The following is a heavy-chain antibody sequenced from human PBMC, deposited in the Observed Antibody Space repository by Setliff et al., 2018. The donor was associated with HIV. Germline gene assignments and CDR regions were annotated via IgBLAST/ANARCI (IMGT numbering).Heavy chain of an antibody. CDR1: GFTFSPYA. J-gene: IGHJ4*02. Sequence: QLGGSLRLSCATSGFTFSPYAIHWVRQAPGMGLEWVAMIWSDEITKFYADSVKGRFTISRDNSKNTMYLQMNTLRAEDTAVYYCARDSPLSHFDYWGQGILVTVSS. V-gene: IGHV3-33*01. CDR3: ARDSPLSHFDY. CDR2: IWSDEITK.